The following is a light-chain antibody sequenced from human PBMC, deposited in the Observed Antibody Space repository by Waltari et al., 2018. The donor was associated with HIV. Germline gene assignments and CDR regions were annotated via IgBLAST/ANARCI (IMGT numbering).Light chain of an antibody. CDR3: QQYGKSPFT. CDR2: AAS. J-gene: IGKJ3*01. CDR1: HNINSNY. V-gene: IGKV3-20*01. Sequence: EIVLTQSPGTLSLSPGERATLSCRASHNINSNYLAWYQQKPGQAPRLLIYAASSRAPGIPDRFSGSGSGTDFTLTISRLEPEDFALFYCQQYGKSPFTFGPGTKVDLK.